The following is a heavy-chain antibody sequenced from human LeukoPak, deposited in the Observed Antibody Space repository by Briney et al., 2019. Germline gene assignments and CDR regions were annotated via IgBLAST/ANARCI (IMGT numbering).Heavy chain of an antibody. CDR3: ARNVFSNFPYYYYMDV. J-gene: IGHJ6*03. CDR1: GGSISSYY. CDR2: IYYSGST. V-gene: IGHV4-59*01. D-gene: IGHD4-11*01. Sequence: SEILSLTCTVSGGSISSYYWSWIRQPPGKGLEWIGYIYYSGSTNYNPSLKSRVTISVDTSKNQFSLKLSSVTAADTAVYYCARNVFSNFPYYYYMDVWGKGTTVTVSS.